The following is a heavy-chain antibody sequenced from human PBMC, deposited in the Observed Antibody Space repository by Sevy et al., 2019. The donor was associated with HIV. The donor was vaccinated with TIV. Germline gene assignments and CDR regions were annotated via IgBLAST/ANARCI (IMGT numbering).Heavy chain of an antibody. CDR3: ARYWTWGRSFFGDFDY. D-gene: IGHD2-8*01. CDR2: IRAKADTDAT. J-gene: IGHJ4*02. CDR1: GFTFSDSS. Sequence: GGSLRLSCAASGFTFSDSSIHWVRQASGKGLEWVGRIRAKADTDATPYAASVKGRFTSSRDDSKYTAFLHMTGLKSEDTAVYYCARYWTWGRSFFGDFDYWGQGTLVTVSS. V-gene: IGHV3-73*01.